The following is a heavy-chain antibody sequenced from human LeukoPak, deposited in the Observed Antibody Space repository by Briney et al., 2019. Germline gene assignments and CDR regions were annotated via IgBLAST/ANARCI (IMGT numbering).Heavy chain of an antibody. CDR3: ARGPDYYDSSGYYR. J-gene: IGHJ5*02. Sequence: GSLRLSCAASGFTVSSNYMSWVRQAPGKGLEWVSVIYSGGSTYYADSVKGRFTISRDNSKNTLYLQMNSLRAEDTAVYYCARGPDYYDSSGYYRWGQGTLVTVSS. CDR2: IYSGGST. D-gene: IGHD3-22*01. V-gene: IGHV3-53*05. CDR1: GFTVSSNY.